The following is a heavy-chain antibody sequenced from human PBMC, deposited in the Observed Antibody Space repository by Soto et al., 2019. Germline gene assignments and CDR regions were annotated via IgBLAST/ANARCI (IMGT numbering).Heavy chain of an antibody. D-gene: IGHD4-17*01. V-gene: IGHV3-66*01. CDR2: IYSGGST. CDR1: GFTVSSNY. CDR3: ASTYGDYAYY. Sequence: GGSLRLSCAASGFTVSSNYMSWVRQAPGKGLEWVSVIYSGGSTYYAGSVKGRFTISRDNSKNTLYLQMNSLRAEDTAVYYCASTYGDYAYYRGQRTPVTVSS. J-gene: IGHJ4*02.